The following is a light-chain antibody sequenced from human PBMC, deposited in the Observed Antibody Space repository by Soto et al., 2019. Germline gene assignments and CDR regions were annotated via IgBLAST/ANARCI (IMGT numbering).Light chain of an antibody. Sequence: VMTQTPLSLSVTPGQPASISCRASQSLLKSDGKTYLYWYLQKPGQAPHLLISELSNRFSGVPDRFSGSGSGTEFTLKISRVETEDVGLYYCMQGKQFPFTFGGGTKVEIK. CDR3: MQGKQFPFT. J-gene: IGKJ4*01. V-gene: IGKV2D-29*01. CDR2: ELS. CDR1: QSLLKSDGKTY.